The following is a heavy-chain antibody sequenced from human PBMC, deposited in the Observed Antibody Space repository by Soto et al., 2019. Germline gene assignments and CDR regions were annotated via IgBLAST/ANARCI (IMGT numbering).Heavy chain of an antibody. J-gene: IGHJ3*02. V-gene: IGHV3-23*01. CDR3: VGDYGGLEGFDI. Sequence: GGSLRLSCAASGFTFSNAWINWVRQAPGKGLEWVGRITRSGGGTYYADSVRGRFTISRDNSKNTLFLQMNSLRAEDTAKYYCVGDYGGLEGFDIWGQGTMVTVSS. D-gene: IGHD4-17*01. CDR2: ITRSGGGT. CDR1: GFTFSNAW.